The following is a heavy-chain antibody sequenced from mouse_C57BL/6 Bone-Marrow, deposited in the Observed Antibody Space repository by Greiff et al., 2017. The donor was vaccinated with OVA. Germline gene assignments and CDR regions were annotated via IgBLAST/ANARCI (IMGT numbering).Heavy chain of an antibody. CDR1: GYTFTSYW. V-gene: IGHV1-69*01. CDR2: IDPSDSYT. J-gene: IGHJ3*01. Sequence: QVQLQQPGAELVMPGASVKLSCKASGYTFTSYWMHWVKQRPGPGLEWIGEIDPSDSYTNYNQKFKGKSTLTVDKSSSTAYMQLSSLTSEDSAVYYCARAATVEPLGYWGQGTLVTVSA. CDR3: ARAATVEPLGY. D-gene: IGHD1-1*01.